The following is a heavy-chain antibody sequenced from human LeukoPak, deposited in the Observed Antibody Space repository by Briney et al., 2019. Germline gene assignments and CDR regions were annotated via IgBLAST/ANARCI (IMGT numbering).Heavy chain of an antibody. V-gene: IGHV3-30*02. D-gene: IGHD2-15*01. CDR2: IPYDGSNK. CDR3: AKDLYCSGGSCYSSYMDV. CDR1: GFTFSSYV. J-gene: IGHJ6*03. Sequence: PGGSLRLSCAASGFTFSSYVMHWVRQAPGKGLEWVAFIPYDGSNKYYADSVKGRFTISRDNSKNTLYLQMNSLRAEDTAVYYCAKDLYCSGGSCYSSYMDVWGKGTTVTVSS.